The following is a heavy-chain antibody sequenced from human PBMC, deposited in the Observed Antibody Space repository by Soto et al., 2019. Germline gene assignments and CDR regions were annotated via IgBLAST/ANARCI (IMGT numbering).Heavy chain of an antibody. J-gene: IGHJ5*02. D-gene: IGHD3-22*01. CDR2: ISGSGGST. CDR3: AKVPTWNYYDSSGYYFNWFDP. V-gene: IGHV3-23*01. Sequence: GGSLRLSCAASGFTFSSDSISWVRQAPGKGLEWVSAISGSGGSTYYADSVKGRFTISRDNSKNTLYLQMNSLRAEDTAVYYCAKVPTWNYYDSSGYYFNWFDPWGQGTLVTV. CDR1: GFTFSSDS.